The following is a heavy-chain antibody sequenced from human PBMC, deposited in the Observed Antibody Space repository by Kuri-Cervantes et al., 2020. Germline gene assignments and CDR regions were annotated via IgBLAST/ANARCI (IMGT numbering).Heavy chain of an antibody. CDR2: IYYSGST. D-gene: IGHD3-10*01. Sequence: SETLSLTCTVSGGSVTSGSYYWSWIRLPPGKGLEWIGYIYYSGSTNYNPSLKSRVTISVDTSKNQFSLKLSSVTTADTAVYYCASSSSRGPRQLWFGYWGQGTLVTVSS. V-gene: IGHV4-61*01. CDR1: GGSVTSGSYY. CDR3: ASSSSRGPRQLWFGY. J-gene: IGHJ4*02.